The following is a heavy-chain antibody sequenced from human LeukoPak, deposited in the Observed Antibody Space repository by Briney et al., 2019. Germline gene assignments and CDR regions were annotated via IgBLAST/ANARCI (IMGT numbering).Heavy chain of an antibody. V-gene: IGHV1-2*02. CDR2: INLNSGGT. J-gene: IGHJ4*02. D-gene: IGHD6-13*01. Sequence: ASVKVSCKASGYTFTGYYMHWVRQAPGQGLEWMGWINLNSGGTNYAQKFQGRVTMTRDTSISTAYMELSRLRSDDTAVYYCARDFDVIAAAVLDYWGQGTLVTVSS. CDR3: ARDFDVIAAAVLDY. CDR1: GYTFTGYY.